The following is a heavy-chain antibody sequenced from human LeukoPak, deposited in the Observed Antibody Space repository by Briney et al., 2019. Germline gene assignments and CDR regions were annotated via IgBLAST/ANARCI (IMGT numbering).Heavy chain of an antibody. CDR3: ARGTYDSSGYYSNFDY. J-gene: IGHJ4*02. V-gene: IGHV4-59*01. Sequence: SETLSLTCTVSGGSISSYYWSWIRQPPGKGLEWIGYIYYSGSTNYNPSLKSRVTISVDTSKNQFSLKLSSVTAADTAVYYCARGTYDSSGYYSNFDYWGQGTLVTVSS. D-gene: IGHD3-22*01. CDR2: IYYSGST. CDR1: GGSISSYY.